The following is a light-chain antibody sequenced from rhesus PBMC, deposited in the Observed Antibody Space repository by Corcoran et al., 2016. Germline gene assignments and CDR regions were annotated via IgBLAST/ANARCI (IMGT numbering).Light chain of an antibody. CDR2: DVS. Sequence: DIQLTQSPSSLSASVGDRVTITCRASQGISSYLAWYQQKSGKAPKLLIYDVSNLQSGVPSRHSGSGSGTEVTLTISSLQPEDFATYYCQQRNSYPLTFGEGTKVEIK. CDR3: QQRNSYPLT. CDR1: QGISSY. V-gene: IGKV1-38*01. J-gene: IGKJ4*01.